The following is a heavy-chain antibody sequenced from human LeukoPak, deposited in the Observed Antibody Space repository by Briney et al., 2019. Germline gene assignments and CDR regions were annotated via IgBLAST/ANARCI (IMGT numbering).Heavy chain of an antibody. CDR3: ARDMSAGADY. D-gene: IGHD6-13*01. CDR1: GDSVSSNIAA. J-gene: IGHJ4*02. V-gene: IGHV6-1*01. CDR2: TYYRSKWTF. Sequence: SQTLSLTCAISGDSVSSNIAAWNWFRQSPSRGLEWLGRTYYRSKWTFEYAVSVRGRISFNPDTSKNQVSLHLTSVTPQDTALYYCARDMSAGADYWGQGTLVTVSS.